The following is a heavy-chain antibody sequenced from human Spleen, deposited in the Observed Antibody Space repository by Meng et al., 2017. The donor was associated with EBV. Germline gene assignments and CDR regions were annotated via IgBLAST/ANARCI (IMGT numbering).Heavy chain of an antibody. CDR1: GYTFSDYH. Sequence: QVQLVQSGAELRKPGDSVKVSCEASGYTFSDYHIHWLRQAPGLGLEWMGRINGNSGGTNSAQKFQGKVTMTRDTSISKAFLELTSLTSDDTAAYYCTRQHRLVASYYFQLWGQGTLVTVSS. D-gene: IGHD2-21*01. CDR2: INGNSGGT. CDR3: TRQHRLVASYYFQL. V-gene: IGHV1-2*06. J-gene: IGHJ4*02.